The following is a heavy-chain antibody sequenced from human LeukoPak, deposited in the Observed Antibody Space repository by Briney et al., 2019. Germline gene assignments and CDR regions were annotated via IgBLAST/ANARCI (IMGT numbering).Heavy chain of an antibody. J-gene: IGHJ5*02. V-gene: IGHV3-30-3*01. CDR2: ISYDGSNK. CDR1: GFTFSSYA. D-gene: IGHD1-26*01. CDR3: ARDSGSSRWFDP. Sequence: GRSLRLSCAASGFTFSSYAMHWVRQAPGKGLEWVAVISYDGSNKYYADSVKGRFTISRDNAKNSLYLQMNSLRAEDTAVYYCARDSGSSRWFDPWGQGTLVTVSS.